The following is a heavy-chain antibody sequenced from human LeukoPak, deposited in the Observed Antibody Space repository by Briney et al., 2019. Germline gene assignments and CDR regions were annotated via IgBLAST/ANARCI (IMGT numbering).Heavy chain of an antibody. V-gene: IGHV3-7*01. Sequence: GGSLRLSCAASGFTFSSYWMTWIRQAPGKGPEWVADIKQDGSEKYYVDSVKGRFTISRDNAKNSLYLQMNSLRAEDTAVYYCARDTGGGYSCYDCWGQGTLVTVSS. CDR3: ARDTGGGYSCYDC. D-gene: IGHD5-18*01. CDR2: IKQDGSEK. J-gene: IGHJ4*02. CDR1: GFTFSSYW.